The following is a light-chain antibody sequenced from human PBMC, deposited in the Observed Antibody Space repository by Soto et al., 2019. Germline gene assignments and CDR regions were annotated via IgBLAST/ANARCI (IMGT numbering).Light chain of an antibody. Sequence: EIVMTQSPATLSVSPGERATLSCRASQSVSSKLAWYQQKPGQSPRLLIYGASTRATGIPARFSGSGSGTEFTLTISSLQSEDFAVYCCQQYNSWPLVFGGGTKVEIK. J-gene: IGKJ4*01. V-gene: IGKV3-15*01. CDR2: GAS. CDR3: QQYNSWPLV. CDR1: QSVSSK.